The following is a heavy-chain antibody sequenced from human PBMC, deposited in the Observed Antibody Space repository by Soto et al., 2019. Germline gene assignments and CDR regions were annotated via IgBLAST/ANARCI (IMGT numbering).Heavy chain of an antibody. D-gene: IGHD6-6*01. CDR3: ARFLAASPLWFDP. Sequence: SETLSLTCTVSGGSISSYYWSWIRQPPGKGLEWIGYIYYSGSTNYNPSLRSRVTISIDTSKNQFSLKLSSVTAADTAVYYCARFLAASPLWFDPWGQGTLVTVS. CDR1: GGSISSYY. J-gene: IGHJ5*02. V-gene: IGHV4-59*01. CDR2: IYYSGST.